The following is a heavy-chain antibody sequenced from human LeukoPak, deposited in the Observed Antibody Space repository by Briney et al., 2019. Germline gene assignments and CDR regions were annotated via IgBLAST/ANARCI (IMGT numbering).Heavy chain of an antibody. CDR1: GYTFTSYG. J-gene: IGHJ5*02. V-gene: IGHV1-18*01. D-gene: IGHD3-3*01. CDR2: ISAYNGNT. CDR3: ARVDAREPITIFVPTRGNWFDP. Sequence: GASVKVSCKASGYTFTSYGISWVRQAPGQGLEWMGWISAYNGNTNYAQKLQGRVTMTTDTSTSTAYMELRSLRSDDTAVYYCARVDAREPITIFVPTRGNWFDPWGQGTLVAVPS.